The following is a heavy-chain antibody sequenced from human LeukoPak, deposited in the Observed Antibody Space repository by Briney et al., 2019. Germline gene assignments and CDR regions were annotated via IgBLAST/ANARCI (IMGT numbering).Heavy chain of an antibody. V-gene: IGHV3-23*01. D-gene: IGHD2-2*01. CDR3: AKDGSWGDYQFYFYMDV. CDR2: ISGSGYYT. J-gene: IGHJ6*03. CDR1: GSGFTFGNFA. Sequence: GGSLRLSCEVSGSGFTFGNFAMSWVRQAPGKGLEWVSGISGSGYYTYYADSVKGRFTISRDNSKNTVYIQTNSLRAEDTAVYYCAKDGSWGDYQFYFYMDVWGKGTTVTVSS.